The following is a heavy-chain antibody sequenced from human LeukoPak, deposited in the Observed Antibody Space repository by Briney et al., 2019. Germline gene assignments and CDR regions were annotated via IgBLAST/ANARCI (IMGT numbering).Heavy chain of an antibody. CDR1: GFSLNAGPEG. Sequence: SGPTLVKPTQTLTLTCNFSGFSLNAGPEGVGWIRQPPGKALEWLAIIYWNDDKRYRSSLQSRLTITKDTSKNQVVLTMANMDPVDTATYYCAHRGITMVRGFFDYWGQGTPVTVSS. V-gene: IGHV2-5*01. D-gene: IGHD3-10*01. J-gene: IGHJ4*02. CDR2: IYWNDDK. CDR3: AHRGITMVRGFFDY.